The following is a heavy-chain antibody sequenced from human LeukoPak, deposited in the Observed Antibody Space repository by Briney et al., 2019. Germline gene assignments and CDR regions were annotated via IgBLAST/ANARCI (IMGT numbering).Heavy chain of an antibody. CDR1: GYTFIDYY. D-gene: IGHD3-16*01. CDR3: ARSLPLMVGDSQDNFNY. J-gene: IGHJ4*02. CDR2: INPNSGGT. V-gene: IGHV1-2*02. Sequence: GASVKVSCKASGYTFIDYYVHWVRQAPGQGLEWMGWINPNSGGTNSAQNFQGRVTMTRDTSISTAYMELSSLRSDDTAVYYCARSLPLMVGDSQDNFNYWGQGTLVTVSS.